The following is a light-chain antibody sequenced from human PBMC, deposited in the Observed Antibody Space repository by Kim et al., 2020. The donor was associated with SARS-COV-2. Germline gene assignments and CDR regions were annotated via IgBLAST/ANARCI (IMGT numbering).Light chain of an antibody. CDR3: LLSYSGARVV. J-gene: IGLJ2*01. Sequence: GRTLNRTCVTCTGAITSGHYPYWFQQEPGQAPSTLIYDTSNKHSGTPARFSGSLLGGKAALTLSGAQPEDEAEYYCLLSYSGARVVFGGGTQLTVL. V-gene: IGLV7-46*01. CDR1: TGAITSGHY. CDR2: DTS.